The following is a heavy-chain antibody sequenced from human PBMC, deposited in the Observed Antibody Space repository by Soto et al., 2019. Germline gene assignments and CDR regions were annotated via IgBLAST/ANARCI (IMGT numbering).Heavy chain of an antibody. CDR3: ARPPLHSVAGTNLLLDY. J-gene: IGHJ4*02. Sequence: ASVKVSCKASGYTFTSYGISWVRQAPGQGLEWMGWISAYNDNTNYAQKLQGRVSMTTDTSTSTAYMELRSLRSDDTAVYYCARPPLHSVAGTNLLLDYWGQGTLVTVSS. V-gene: IGHV1-18*01. CDR1: GYTFTSYG. D-gene: IGHD6-19*01. CDR2: ISAYNDNT.